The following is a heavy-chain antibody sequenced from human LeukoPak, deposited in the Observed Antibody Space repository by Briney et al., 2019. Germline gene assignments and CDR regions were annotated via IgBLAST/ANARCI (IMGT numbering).Heavy chain of an antibody. Sequence: GGSLRLSCAASGFTFSSYSMNWVRQAPGKGLEWVSSISSSGSYIYYADSVKGRFTISRDNAKNSLYLQMNSLRAEDTAVYYCARTRGYSDAFDIWGQGTMVTVSS. V-gene: IGHV3-21*01. J-gene: IGHJ3*02. CDR3: ARTRGYSDAFDI. CDR2: ISSSGSYI. D-gene: IGHD5-18*01. CDR1: GFTFSSYS.